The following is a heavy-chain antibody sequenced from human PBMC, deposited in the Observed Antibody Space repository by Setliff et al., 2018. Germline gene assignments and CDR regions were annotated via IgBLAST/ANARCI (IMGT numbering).Heavy chain of an antibody. Sequence: ASVKVSCKASGYTFTNYDINWVRQATGQGLEWMGWIDPNSGGTNYSQNFQGRVTMTRDTSISTAYMELSRLRSDDTAVYYCARYITGTTPADYWGQGTPVTVSS. V-gene: IGHV1-2*02. D-gene: IGHD1-7*01. CDR1: GYTFTNYD. J-gene: IGHJ4*02. CDR2: IDPNSGGT. CDR3: ARYITGTTPADY.